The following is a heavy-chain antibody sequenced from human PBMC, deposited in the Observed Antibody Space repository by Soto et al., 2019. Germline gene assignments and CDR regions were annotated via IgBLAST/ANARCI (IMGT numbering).Heavy chain of an antibody. V-gene: IGHV3-30*18. Sequence: GGSLRLSCAASGFTFSSYGMHWVRQAPGKGLEWVAVISYDGSNKYYADSVKGRFTISRDNSKNTLYLQMNSLRAEDTAVYYCAKVPQRYDILTGGGNYWGQGTLVTVSS. CDR2: ISYDGSNK. CDR1: GFTFSSYG. CDR3: AKVPQRYDILTGGGNY. J-gene: IGHJ4*02. D-gene: IGHD3-9*01.